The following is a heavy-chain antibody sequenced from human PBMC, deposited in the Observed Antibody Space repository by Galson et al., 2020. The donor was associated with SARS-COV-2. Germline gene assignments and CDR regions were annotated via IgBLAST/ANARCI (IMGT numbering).Heavy chain of an antibody. D-gene: IGHD6-19*01. J-gene: IGHJ4*02. CDR3: ARAPSEGKGWLVWPLDYLDY. CDR2: INLRGGT. Sequence: SETLSLTCAVFGGSLSDYYWSWIRQPPGKGLEWIGEINLRGGTNYNPSLKSRVTISVDTSQTQFSLKMTSVTAADTAVYYCARAPSEGKGWLVWPLDYLDYWGQGILVNVSS. CDR1: GGSLSDYY. V-gene: IGHV4-34*01.